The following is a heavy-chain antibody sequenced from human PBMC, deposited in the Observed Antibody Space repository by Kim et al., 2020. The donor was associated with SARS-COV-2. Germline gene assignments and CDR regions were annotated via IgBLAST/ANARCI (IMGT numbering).Heavy chain of an antibody. CDR3: ARDYGRSGKGDYYYGMDV. Sequence: GGSLRLSCAASGFTFSDYYMSWIRQAPGKGLEWVSYISSSSSYTNYADSVKGRFTISRDNAKNSLYLQMNSLRAEDTAVYYCARDYGRSGKGDYYYGMDVWGQGTTVTVSS. J-gene: IGHJ6*02. CDR2: ISSSSSYT. V-gene: IGHV3-11*06. CDR1: GFTFSDYY. D-gene: IGHD3-10*01.